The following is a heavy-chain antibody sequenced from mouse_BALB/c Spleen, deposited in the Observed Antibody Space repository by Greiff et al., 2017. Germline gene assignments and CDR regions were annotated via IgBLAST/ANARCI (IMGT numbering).Heavy chain of an antibody. D-gene: IGHD2-4*01. CDR3: ARRGMGLRPLYAMDY. Sequence: QVQLKESGPGLVQPSQSLSITCTVSGFSLTSYGVHWVRQSPGKGLEWLGVIWSGGSTDYNAAFISRLSISKDNSKSQVFFKMNSLQADDTAIYYCARRGMGLRPLYAMDYWGQGTSVTVSS. J-gene: IGHJ4*01. V-gene: IGHV2-4-1*01. CDR2: IWSGGST. CDR1: GFSLTSYG.